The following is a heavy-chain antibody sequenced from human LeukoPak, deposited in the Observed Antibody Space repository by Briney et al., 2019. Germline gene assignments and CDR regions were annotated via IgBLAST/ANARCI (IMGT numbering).Heavy chain of an antibody. D-gene: IGHD3-22*01. CDR3: AKDGKRISMIGVVRRGHYFDY. CDR2: ISPGCPT. V-gene: IGHV3-23*01. CDR1: GFPFTSHG. Sequence: GGSLTLSCAGSGFPFTSHGMNWVGQAQGKGLEWVSGISPGCPTYYADSVKGRFTISRDNAKNTLNLQMNSLTAEDTAVYYCAKDGKRISMIGVVRRGHYFDYWGQGILVTVSS. J-gene: IGHJ4*02.